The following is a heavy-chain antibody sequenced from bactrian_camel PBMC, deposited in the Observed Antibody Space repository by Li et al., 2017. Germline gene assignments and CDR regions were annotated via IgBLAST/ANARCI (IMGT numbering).Heavy chain of an antibody. D-gene: IGHD2*01. CDR2: INSVGDTT. Sequence: VQLVESGGGLVQPGGSLRLSCAASGFTVSGYPMSWVRQAPGKGFEWVSAINSVGDTTYYADSVKGRFTISRDNTKNMLYLEMNSLQTEDSGANYCASSYTGSFFGGQCGLWGQGTQVTV. J-gene: IGHJ6*01. V-gene: IGHV3S40*01. CDR1: GFTVSGYP. CDR3: ASSYTGSFFGGQCGL.